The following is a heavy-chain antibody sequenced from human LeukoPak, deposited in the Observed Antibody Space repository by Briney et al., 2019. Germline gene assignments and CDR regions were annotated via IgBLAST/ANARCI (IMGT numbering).Heavy chain of an antibody. D-gene: IGHD6-6*01. CDR1: GGTFSSYA. J-gene: IGHJ6*02. CDR3: ARVRQLVRYYYGMDV. CDR2: IIPIFGTA. Sequence: EASVKVSCKASGGTFSSYAISWVRQAPGQGLEWMGGIIPIFGTANYAQKFQGRVTITADESTSTAYMELSSLGSEDTAVYYCARVRQLVRYYYGMDVWGQGTTVTVSS. V-gene: IGHV1-69*13.